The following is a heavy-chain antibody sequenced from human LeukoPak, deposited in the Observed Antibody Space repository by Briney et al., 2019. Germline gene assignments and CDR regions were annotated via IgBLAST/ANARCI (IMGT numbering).Heavy chain of an antibody. CDR1: GGSISSYY. Sequence: SETLSLTSTVSGGSISSYYWSWIRRPPGKGLEWSGYIYYSGSTNYNPSLKSRVTISVDTSKNQFSLKLSSVTAADTAVYYCARGYCSSTSCPFDPWGQGTLVTVSS. CDR3: ARGYCSSTSCPFDP. V-gene: IGHV4-59*01. J-gene: IGHJ5*02. CDR2: IYYSGST. D-gene: IGHD2-2*01.